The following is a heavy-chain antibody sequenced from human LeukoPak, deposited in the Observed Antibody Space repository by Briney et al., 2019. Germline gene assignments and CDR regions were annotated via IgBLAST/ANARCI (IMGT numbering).Heavy chain of an antibody. CDR3: ARGGRGAPAARRFKPGNWFDP. J-gene: IGHJ5*02. D-gene: IGHD2-2*01. CDR1: GGSFSGHF. Sequence: SETLSLTXAVYGGSFSGHFWMWVRQPPGKGLEWIGEINHSGTTNYNPSLKSRVTILVDTSKNQFSLRLNSVTAADTAVYYCARGGRGAPAARRFKPGNWFDPWGQGTLVTVFS. V-gene: IGHV4-34*01. CDR2: INHSGTT.